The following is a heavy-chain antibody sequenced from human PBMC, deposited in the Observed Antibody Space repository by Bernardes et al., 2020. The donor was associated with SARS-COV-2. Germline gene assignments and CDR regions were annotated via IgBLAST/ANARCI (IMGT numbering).Heavy chain of an antibody. D-gene: IGHD3-10*01. CDR2: IYTSGST. Sequence: SETLSLTCTVSGGSISSYYCSWIRQPSGKGLEWIGLIYTSGSTNYNPSLKSRITMSVDTSKNQFSLTLSSVTAAGTAVYYCASDGITMVRGVIHNWFDPGGQGTLVTVSS. J-gene: IGHJ5*02. CDR3: ASDGITMVRGVIHNWFDP. V-gene: IGHV4-4*07. CDR1: GGSISSYY.